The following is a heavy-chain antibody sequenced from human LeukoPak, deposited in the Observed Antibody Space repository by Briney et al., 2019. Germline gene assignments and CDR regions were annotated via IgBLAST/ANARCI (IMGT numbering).Heavy chain of an antibody. D-gene: IGHD2-15*01. CDR1: GGSICNGSYY. CDR3: ARDRSLAARVYYCYYYMDV. J-gene: IGHJ6*03. Sequence: SQTLSLTCTVSGGSICNGSYYWRWIRQPAGKGLEWIGRIYTSGSTNYNPSLKSRLTITVETSENQCSLKLRSVTAADTAVYYCARDRSLAARVYYCYYYMDVWGKGTTVTVSS. CDR2: IYTSGST. V-gene: IGHV4-61*02.